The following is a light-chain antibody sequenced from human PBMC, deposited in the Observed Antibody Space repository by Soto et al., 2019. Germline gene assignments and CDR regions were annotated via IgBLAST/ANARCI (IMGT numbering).Light chain of an antibody. J-gene: IGKJ3*01. CDR2: DAS. CDR3: QQYNSWSPVT. V-gene: IGKV1-12*01. Sequence: DIQLTQSPSSVSASVGDRVPITCRPSQGISSWLAWYQQRLGKAPNLLIYDASTLQSGVPSRFSGSGSGTEFTLTISSLQSEDFAVYYCQQYNSWSPVTFGPGTKVDIK. CDR1: QGISSW.